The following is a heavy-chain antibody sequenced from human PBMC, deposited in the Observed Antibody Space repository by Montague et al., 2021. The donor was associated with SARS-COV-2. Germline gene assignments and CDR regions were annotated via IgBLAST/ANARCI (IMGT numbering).Heavy chain of an antibody. Sequence: ESLSLTCTVSGGSISSYYWNWIRQSAGKGLEWIGRIYTSGSTNYDPSLKSRVTMSVDTSKNQFSLKLSSVTAADTAVYYCARGALFYDSSGYYSDAFDIWGQGTMVTVSS. V-gene: IGHV4-4*07. CDR1: GGSISSYY. CDR3: ARGALFYDSSGYYSDAFDI. J-gene: IGHJ3*02. CDR2: IYTSGST. D-gene: IGHD3-22*01.